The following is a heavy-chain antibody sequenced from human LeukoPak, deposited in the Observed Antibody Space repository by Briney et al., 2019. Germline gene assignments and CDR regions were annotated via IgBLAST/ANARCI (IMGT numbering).Heavy chain of an antibody. Sequence: GASVTVSCKASGYTFTGYYMHWVRQAPGQGLEWMGWINPNSGGTNYAQKFQGRVTMTRDTSISTAYMELSRLRSDDTAVYYCARGTSFQSGWFDPWGQGTLVTVSS. CDR2: INPNSGGT. CDR3: ARGTSFQSGWFDP. V-gene: IGHV1-2*02. CDR1: GYTFTGYY. J-gene: IGHJ5*02. D-gene: IGHD2-2*01.